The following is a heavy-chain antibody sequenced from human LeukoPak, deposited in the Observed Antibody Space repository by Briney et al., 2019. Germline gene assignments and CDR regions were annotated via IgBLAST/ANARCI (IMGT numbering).Heavy chain of an antibody. CDR1: GGSISSYY. CDR3: ARLATGSYHYYYYGMDV. V-gene: IGHV4-59*08. Sequence: PSETLSLTCTVSGGSISSYYWSWIRQPPGKGLEWIGYIYYSGSTNYNPSLKSRVTISVDTSKNQFSLKLSSVTAADTAVYYCARLATGSYHYYYYGMDVWGQGTTVTVSS. D-gene: IGHD1-26*01. CDR2: IYYSGST. J-gene: IGHJ6*02.